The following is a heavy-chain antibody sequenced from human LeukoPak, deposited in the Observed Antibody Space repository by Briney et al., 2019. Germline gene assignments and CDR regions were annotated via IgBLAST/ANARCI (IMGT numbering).Heavy chain of an antibody. V-gene: IGHV2-5*02. CDR2: VYWDGDK. J-gene: IGHJ5*02. CDR3: AYSIWFVSRNWFDP. CDR1: GFSLATRGVA. D-gene: IGHD3-10*01. Sequence: SGPTLVKPTQTLRLTCTFSGFSLATRGVAVTWIRQPPGKALEWPALVYWDGDKRYSPSLKSRLTVTKDTSKNQVVLRMTNMDPVDTATYCCAYSIWFVSRNWFDPWGQGTLVTVSS.